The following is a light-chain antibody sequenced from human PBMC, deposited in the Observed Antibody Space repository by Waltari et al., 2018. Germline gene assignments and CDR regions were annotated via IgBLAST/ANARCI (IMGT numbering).Light chain of an antibody. CDR1: QTVSTNY. J-gene: IGKJ4*01. Sequence: EIVLTQSPGTLSLSPGERATLSCRATQTVSTNYLAWYQQKPGQAPRLLIHGASNRATGIPDRFIGSGSGTDFTLPISRLEPEDFGVYYCQQYENSPLTFGGGTTVEIK. CDR2: GAS. V-gene: IGKV3-20*01. CDR3: QQYENSPLT.